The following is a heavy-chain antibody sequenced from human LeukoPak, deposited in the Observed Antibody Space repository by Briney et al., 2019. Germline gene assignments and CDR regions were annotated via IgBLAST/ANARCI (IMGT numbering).Heavy chain of an antibody. V-gene: IGHV1-2*04. D-gene: IGHD1-26*01. CDR3: ARDRGSGSYPFDY. J-gene: IGHJ4*02. Sequence: ASVKNSCKASGYTFTGYYMHWVRQAPGQGLEWMGWINPNSGGTNYAQKFQGWVTMTRDTSISTAYMELSRLRSDDTAVYYCARDRGSGSYPFDYWGQGTLVTVSS. CDR2: INPNSGGT. CDR1: GYTFTGYY.